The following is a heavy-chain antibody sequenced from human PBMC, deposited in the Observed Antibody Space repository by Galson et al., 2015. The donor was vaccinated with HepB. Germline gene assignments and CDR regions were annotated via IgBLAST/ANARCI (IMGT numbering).Heavy chain of an antibody. CDR3: ARNTDSGSYYAKYLDL. V-gene: IGHV4-30-2*01. Sequence: TLSLTCAVSGGSISSDGYSWSWIRQPPGKGLEWIGYIYHSGSTYYNPSLKSRVTISVDRSKNQFSLKLNSVTAADTAVYYCARNTDSGSYYAKYLDLWGRGTLVTVSS. D-gene: IGHD1-26*01. CDR2: IYHSGST. J-gene: IGHJ2*01. CDR1: GGSISSDGYS.